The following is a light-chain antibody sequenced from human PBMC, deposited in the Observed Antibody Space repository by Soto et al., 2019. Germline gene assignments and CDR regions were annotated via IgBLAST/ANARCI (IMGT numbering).Light chain of an antibody. CDR1: QSVSSN. J-gene: IGKJ3*01. CDR3: QQYNNWPSL. Sequence: EIVMTQSAATLSVSPGERATLSCGASQSVSSNLAWYQQKPGQAPRLLIYGASTRATGIPARFSGSGYGTEFNLTISSLQPEDFAVYYCQQYNNWPSLFGPGTKVDIK. V-gene: IGKV3-15*01. CDR2: GAS.